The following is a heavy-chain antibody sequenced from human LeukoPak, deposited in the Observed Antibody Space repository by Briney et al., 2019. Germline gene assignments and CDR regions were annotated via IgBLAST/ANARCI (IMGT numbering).Heavy chain of an antibody. D-gene: IGHD2-2*01. Sequence: ASVKVSCKASGYTFANYGITWVRQAPGQGLEWMGWISAYHGITNYAQKLQGRVTMTTDTSTSTAYMELRSLRSDDTAVFYCARDLALYCSTTSCQDAFDIWGQGTKVTVSS. J-gene: IGHJ3*02. CDR2: ISAYHGIT. CDR3: ARDLALYCSTTSCQDAFDI. V-gene: IGHV1-18*01. CDR1: GYTFANYG.